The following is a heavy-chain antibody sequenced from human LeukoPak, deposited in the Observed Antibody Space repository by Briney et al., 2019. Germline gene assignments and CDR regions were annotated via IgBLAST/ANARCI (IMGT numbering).Heavy chain of an antibody. J-gene: IGHJ4*02. V-gene: IGHV3-74*01. CDR1: GFTVSNFW. CDR3: SRGYNYRFDF. CDR2: INTVGKVT. D-gene: IGHD3-22*01. Sequence: GGSLRLSCEVSGFTVSNFWMHWVRQGPGKGLEWVARINTVGKVTSYADFVKGRATISRDNAKNTLFLEMSGLRADDTAVYYCSRGYNYRFDFWGQGTLVVVSS.